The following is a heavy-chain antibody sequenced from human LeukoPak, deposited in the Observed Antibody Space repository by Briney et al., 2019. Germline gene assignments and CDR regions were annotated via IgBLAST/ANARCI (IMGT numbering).Heavy chain of an antibody. J-gene: IGHJ5*02. CDR1: VCTFSSYA. CDR3: ARDFRSSWLNWFDP. D-gene: IGHD6-13*01. Sequence: SVNVSCKASVCTFSSYAISWVRQAPAQGLEWMGGIIPIFGTANYAQKFQGRVTITADESTSTAYMELSSLRSEDTAVYYCARDFRSSWLNWFDPWGQGTLVTVSS. V-gene: IGHV1-69*13. CDR2: IIPIFGTA.